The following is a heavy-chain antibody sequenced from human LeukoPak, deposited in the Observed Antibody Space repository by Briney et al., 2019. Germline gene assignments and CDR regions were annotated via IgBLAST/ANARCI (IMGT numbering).Heavy chain of an antibody. Sequence: PSETLSLTCTVSGGSISSSSYYWGWIRQPPGKGLEWIGSIYHSGSTYYNPSLKSRVTISVDTSKNQFSLKLSSVTAADTAVYYCARESNYHGSGTGWFDPWGQGTLVTVSS. V-gene: IGHV4-39*07. CDR1: GGSISSSSYY. CDR3: ARESNYHGSGTGWFDP. J-gene: IGHJ5*02. D-gene: IGHD3-10*01. CDR2: IYHSGST.